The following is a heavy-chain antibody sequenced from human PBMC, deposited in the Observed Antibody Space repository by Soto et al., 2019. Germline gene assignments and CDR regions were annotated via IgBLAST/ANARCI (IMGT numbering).Heavy chain of an antibody. V-gene: IGHV1-2*02. D-gene: IGHD3-10*01. CDR1: GYTFTGYY. CDR3: AGDRSGSYYNYYYYGMDV. Sequence: GASVKVSCKASGYTFTGYYMHWVRQAPGQGLEWMGWINPNSGGTNYAQKFQGRVTMTRDTSTSTAYMELSRLRSDDTAVYYCAGDRSGSYYNYYYYGMDVWGQGTTVTVSS. J-gene: IGHJ6*02. CDR2: INPNSGGT.